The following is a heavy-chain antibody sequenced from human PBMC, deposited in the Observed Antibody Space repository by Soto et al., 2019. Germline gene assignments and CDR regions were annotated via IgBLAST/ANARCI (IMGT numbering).Heavy chain of an antibody. CDR1: GYTFTSYG. J-gene: IGHJ5*02. D-gene: IGHD2-15*01. Sequence: QVQLVQSGAEVKKPGASVKVSCKASGYTFTSYGISWVRQAPGQGLEWMGWISAYNGNTNYAQKLQGRVTMTTDTSTSTAYMELRSLRAADTAVYYCARARCSGGSCYSEFFSWFDPWGQGTLVTVSS. CDR3: ARARCSGGSCYSEFFSWFDP. CDR2: ISAYNGNT. V-gene: IGHV1-18*01.